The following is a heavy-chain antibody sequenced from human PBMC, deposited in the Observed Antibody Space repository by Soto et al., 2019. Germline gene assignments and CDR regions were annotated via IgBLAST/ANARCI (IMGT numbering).Heavy chain of an antibody. CDR1: GYTFTSYA. J-gene: IGHJ4*02. V-gene: IGHV1-3*01. Sequence: ASVKVSCKASGYTFTSYAMHWVRQAPGQRLEWMGWINAGNGNTKYSQKFQGRVTITRDTSASTAYMELSSLRSEDTAVYYCARVGPAMPKKYYFDYWGQGTLVTVSS. D-gene: IGHD2-2*01. CDR3: ARVGPAMPKKYYFDY. CDR2: INAGNGNT.